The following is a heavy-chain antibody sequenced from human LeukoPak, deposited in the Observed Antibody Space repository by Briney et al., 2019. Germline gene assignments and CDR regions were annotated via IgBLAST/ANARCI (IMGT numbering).Heavy chain of an antibody. J-gene: IGHJ5*02. Sequence: SETLSLTCTVSGYSISSGYYWGWIRQPAGKGLEWFGRIYGSGSTDYNPSLKSRVTMSIDTSKNQFSLNLISVTAADTAVYYCARDSGTTGEVKFDPWGQGTLVTVSS. CDR2: IYGSGST. CDR3: ARDSGTTGEVKFDP. CDR1: GYSISSGYY. V-gene: IGHV4-38-2*02. D-gene: IGHD3-10*01.